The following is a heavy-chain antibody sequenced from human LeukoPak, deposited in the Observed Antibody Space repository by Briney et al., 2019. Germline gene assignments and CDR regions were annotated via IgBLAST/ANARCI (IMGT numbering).Heavy chain of an antibody. CDR3: ARSTGDYIDAFDI. CDR1: GGSISNNY. V-gene: IGHV4-59*12. Sequence: PSETLSLTCTVSGGSISNNYWSCIRQPPGKGLEWIGYIYYSGTTNYNPSLKSRVTISVDTSKNQFSLKLSSVTAADTAVYYCARSTGDYIDAFDIWGQGTMVTVSS. CDR2: IYYSGTT. D-gene: IGHD4-17*01. J-gene: IGHJ3*02.